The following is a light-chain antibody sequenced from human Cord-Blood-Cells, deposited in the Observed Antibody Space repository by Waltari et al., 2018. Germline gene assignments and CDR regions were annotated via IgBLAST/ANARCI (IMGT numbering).Light chain of an antibody. CDR2: PDS. Sequence: SYELTQPPSVSVSPGQTASITCPGDQLGGQYACVYQQKPGQSPVLVIYPDSKRPSGIPERFSGSNSGNTATLTISGTQAMDEADYYCQAWDSSTAVFGGGTKLTVL. V-gene: IGLV3-1*01. CDR3: QAWDSSTAV. J-gene: IGLJ2*01. CDR1: QLGGQY.